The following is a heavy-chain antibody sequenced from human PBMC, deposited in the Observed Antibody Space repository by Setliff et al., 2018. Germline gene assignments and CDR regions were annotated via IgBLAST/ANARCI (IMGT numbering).Heavy chain of an antibody. V-gene: IGHV1-3*04. CDR3: ARGGYSYGYGTPKTFDY. J-gene: IGHJ4*02. Sequence: ASVKVSCKASGYTFTNYAIHWVRQAPGQRPEWMGWINTGNANTKYSQKFQGRVTITRDASASTAYMELSSLRSEDTAVYYCARGGYSYGYGTPKTFDYWGQGTLVTVSS. CDR2: INTGNANT. D-gene: IGHD5-18*01. CDR1: GYTFTNYA.